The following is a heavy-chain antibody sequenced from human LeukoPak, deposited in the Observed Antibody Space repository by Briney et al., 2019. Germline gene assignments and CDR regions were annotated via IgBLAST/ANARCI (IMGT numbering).Heavy chain of an antibody. CDR3: VRDRGDY. J-gene: IGHJ4*02. Sequence: GGSLRLSCAASGFTFASHWMNWDRQAPGRGLEWVANIKLGGSEIYYVDSVKGRFTISRDDAKNSLYLQMESLRDEDTAIYYCVRDRGDYWGQGTLVTVSS. CDR1: GFTFASHW. V-gene: IGHV3-7*01. CDR2: IKLGGSEI.